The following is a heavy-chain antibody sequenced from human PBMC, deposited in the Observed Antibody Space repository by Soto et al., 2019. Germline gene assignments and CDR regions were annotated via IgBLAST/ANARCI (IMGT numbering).Heavy chain of an antibody. CDR1: GDSVSSNSVT. Sequence: PSQTLSLTCAISGDSVSSNSVTWNWIRQSPSRGLEWLGRTYYRSKWYNDYAESVKSRITINPDTSKNQFSLHLNSVTPEDTAVYYCARGVPKRGYSYGYLNYYYGMDVWGQGTTVTVSS. J-gene: IGHJ6*02. V-gene: IGHV6-1*01. CDR3: ARGVPKRGYSYGYLNYYYGMDV. D-gene: IGHD5-18*01. CDR2: TYYRSKWYN.